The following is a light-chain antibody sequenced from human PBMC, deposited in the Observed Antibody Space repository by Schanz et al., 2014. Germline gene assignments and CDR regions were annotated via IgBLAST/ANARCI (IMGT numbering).Light chain of an antibody. J-gene: IGKJ2*01. CDR1: QSVRSF. CDR2: DAS. CDR3: QQRSNWPPMYT. V-gene: IGKV3-11*01. Sequence: EIVLTQSPATLSLSPGERATLSCRASQSVRSFLAWYQQKPGQAPRLLIYDASNRATGIPARFSGSGSGTDFTLTIRSLEPEDFAVYFCQQRSNWPPMYTFGQGT.